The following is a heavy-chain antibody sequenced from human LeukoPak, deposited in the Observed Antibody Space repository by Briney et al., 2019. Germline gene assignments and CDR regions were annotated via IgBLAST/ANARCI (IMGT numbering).Heavy chain of an antibody. D-gene: IGHD1-26*01. V-gene: IGHV1-46*01. CDR1: GYTFTSYY. J-gene: IGHJ4*02. Sequence: ASVKVSCKASGYTFTSYYMHWVRQAPGQGLEWMGIINPSGGSTSYAQKFQGRVTMTTDTSTSTAYMELRSLRSDDTAVYYCARDEWELLREGTSFDYWGQGTLVTVSS. CDR3: ARDEWELLREGTSFDY. CDR2: INPSGGST.